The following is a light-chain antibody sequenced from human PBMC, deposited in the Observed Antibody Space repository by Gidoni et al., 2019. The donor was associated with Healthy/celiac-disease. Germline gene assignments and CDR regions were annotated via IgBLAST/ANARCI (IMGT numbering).Light chain of an antibody. V-gene: IGKV1-9*01. Sequence: DIQLTQSPSFLSASVGDRVTITCRASQGISSYLAWYQQKPGKAPKLLIYAASTLQRGVPSRFSGSGSGTEFTLTISSLQPEDFATYYCQQLNSYRWTFGQGTKVEIK. CDR1: QGISSY. CDR3: QQLNSYRWT. J-gene: IGKJ1*01. CDR2: AAS.